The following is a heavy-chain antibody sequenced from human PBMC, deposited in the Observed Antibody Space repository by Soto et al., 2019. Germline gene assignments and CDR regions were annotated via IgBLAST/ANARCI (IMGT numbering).Heavy chain of an antibody. Sequence: SETLSLTCAVSGASLNGGVFYLSWILHHPAKGLEWIGYIHNSGSTAYNPSLKSRVSISLDTSQNHFSLKLTSVNAADAAVYYCATAGSSGYYLRSWGQGILVTVSS. CDR3: ATAGSSGYYLRS. CDR1: GASLNGGVFY. J-gene: IGHJ4*02. D-gene: IGHD3-22*01. CDR2: IHNSGST. V-gene: IGHV4-31*11.